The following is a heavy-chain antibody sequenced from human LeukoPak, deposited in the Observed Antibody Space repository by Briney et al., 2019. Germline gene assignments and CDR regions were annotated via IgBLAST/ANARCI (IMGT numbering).Heavy chain of an antibody. CDR1: GDSISSYY. D-gene: IGHD6-19*01. Sequence: SETLSLTCTVSGDSISSYYWGWIRQPPGKGLEWVGYIFYSGNTNYNPSLKSRVTISVDTSKNQISLKLSSVTAADTAVYYCARSLYGSGWSHFNYWGQGTLVTVSS. J-gene: IGHJ4*02. V-gene: IGHV4-59*01. CDR3: ARSLYGSGWSHFNY. CDR2: IFYSGNT.